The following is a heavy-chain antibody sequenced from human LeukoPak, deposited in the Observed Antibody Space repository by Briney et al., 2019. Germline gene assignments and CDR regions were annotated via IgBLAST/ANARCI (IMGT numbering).Heavy chain of an antibody. V-gene: IGHV3-30*02. CDR3: AKGLGEFDY. CDR1: GFTFSSYG. Sequence: GGSLRLSCAASGFTFSSYGMHWVRQAPGKGLEWVAFIRYDASNKYYADSVKGRFTISRDNSKNTLFLQMNSLTAEDTAVYYCAKGLGEFDYWGQGTLVTVSS. J-gene: IGHJ4*02. CDR2: IRYDASNK. D-gene: IGHD3-10*01.